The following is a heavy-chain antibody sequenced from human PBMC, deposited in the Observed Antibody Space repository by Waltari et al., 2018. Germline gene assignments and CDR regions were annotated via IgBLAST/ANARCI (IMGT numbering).Heavy chain of an antibody. Sequence: QVQLVQSGAEVKKPGSSVKVSCKASGGTFSSYAISWVRQAPGQGLEWMGGVIPILGIANYAQKFQGRVTITADESTSTAYMELSSLRSEDTAVYYCARDMGLIAAAGTLHAFDIWGQGTMVTVSS. CDR3: ARDMGLIAAAGTLHAFDI. CDR2: VIPILGIA. CDR1: GGTFSSYA. D-gene: IGHD6-13*01. V-gene: IGHV1-69*04. J-gene: IGHJ3*02.